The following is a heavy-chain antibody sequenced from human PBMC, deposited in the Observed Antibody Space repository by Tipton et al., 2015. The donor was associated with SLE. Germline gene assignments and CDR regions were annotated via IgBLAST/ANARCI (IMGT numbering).Heavy chain of an antibody. CDR3: ARGFLEWLFDDASDI. J-gene: IGHJ3*02. CDR1: GGSISSGSYY. Sequence: TLSLTCTVSGGSISSGSYYWSWIRQPAGKGLEWIGRIYTSGSTNYNPSLKRRVTISVDTSKNQFSLKLSSVTAADTAVYYCARGFLEWLFDDASDIWGQGTMVTVSS. CDR2: IYTSGST. D-gene: IGHD3-3*01. V-gene: IGHV4-61*02.